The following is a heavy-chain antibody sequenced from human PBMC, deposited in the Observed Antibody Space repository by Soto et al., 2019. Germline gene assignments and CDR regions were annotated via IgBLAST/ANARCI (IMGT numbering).Heavy chain of an antibody. Sequence: PSETLSLTCTVSGGTVTSAEDYWTWIRQSPGKGLEWIGYISNSGSTGYNPSLKTRLSMSVDRSKNQFTLRLTSVTAADTAVYFCATESGSTYGYFDHWGQGTQVTVS. J-gene: IGHJ4*02. CDR3: ATESGSTYGYFDH. V-gene: IGHV4-30-4*01. CDR2: ISNSGST. CDR1: GGTVTSAEDY. D-gene: IGHD5-18*01.